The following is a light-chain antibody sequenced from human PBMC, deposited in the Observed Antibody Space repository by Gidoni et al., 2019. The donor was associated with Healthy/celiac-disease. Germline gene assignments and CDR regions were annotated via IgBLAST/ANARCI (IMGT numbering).Light chain of an antibody. CDR2: KAS. CDR1: QSISSW. CDR3: QQYNSYSGYT. Sequence: DLHMTPFPSTLSASVGDRITITWRASQSISSWLAWYQQKPGKAHKLLIYKASRLESGVPSRVSGSGSGTEFTLTISSLQPDDFATYYCQQYNSYSGYTFGQGTKLEIK. J-gene: IGKJ2*01. V-gene: IGKV1-5*03.